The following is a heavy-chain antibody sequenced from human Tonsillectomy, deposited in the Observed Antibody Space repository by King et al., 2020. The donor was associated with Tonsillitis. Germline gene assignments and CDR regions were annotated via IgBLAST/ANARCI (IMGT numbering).Heavy chain of an antibody. V-gene: IGHV3-30*18. CDR2: ISYDGSNK. CDR1: GFTFSSYG. Sequence: QLVQSGGGVVQPGRSLRLSCAASGFTFSSYGMHWVRQAPGKGLEWVAVISYDGSNKYYADSVKGRFTISRDNSKNRVYLQMNSLRAEDTAVYYCAKGYDSSGYYSEYFDLWGRGTLVTVSS. J-gene: IGHJ2*01. D-gene: IGHD3-22*01. CDR3: AKGYDSSGYYSEYFDL.